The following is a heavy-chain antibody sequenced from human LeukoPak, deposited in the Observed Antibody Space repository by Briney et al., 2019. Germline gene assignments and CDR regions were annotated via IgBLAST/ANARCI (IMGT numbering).Heavy chain of an antibody. Sequence: ETLSLTCTVSGGSISSSSYYWGWIRQAPGKGLEWVSAISGSGGSTYYADSVKGRFTISRDNSKNTLYLQMNSLRAEDTAVYYCAKDPTVTTFGRGPPHFDYWGQGTLVTVSS. V-gene: IGHV3-23*01. J-gene: IGHJ4*02. D-gene: IGHD4-17*01. CDR2: ISGSGGST. CDR3: AKDPTVTTFGRGPPHFDY. CDR1: GGSISSSSYY.